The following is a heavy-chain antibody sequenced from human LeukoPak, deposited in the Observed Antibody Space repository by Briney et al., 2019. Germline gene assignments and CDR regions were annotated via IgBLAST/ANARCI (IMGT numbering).Heavy chain of an antibody. CDR1: GGSIKSYY. CDR3: ARYTAMVNDAFDI. J-gene: IGHJ3*02. D-gene: IGHD5-18*01. V-gene: IGHV4-34*01. CDR2: INHSGST. Sequence: SETLSLTCTVSGGSIKSYYWSWIRQPPGKGLEWIGEINHSGSTYYNPSLKSRVTISVDTSKNQFSLKLSSVTAADTAVYYCARYTAMVNDAFDIWGQGTMVTVSS.